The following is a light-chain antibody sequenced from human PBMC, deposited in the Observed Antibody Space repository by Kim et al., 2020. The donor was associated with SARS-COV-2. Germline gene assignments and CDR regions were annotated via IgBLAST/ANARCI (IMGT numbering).Light chain of an antibody. Sequence: RATLNCKSRQTVLYKSNNQNYLAWYQQNPGQAPKLLISWASIRESGVSDRFSGSGSETDFTLTISSLQAEDVAVYYCQQYYSTPPSFGQGTKLEI. CDR1: QTVLYKSNNQNY. V-gene: IGKV4-1*01. CDR3: QQYYSTPPS. J-gene: IGKJ2*03. CDR2: WAS.